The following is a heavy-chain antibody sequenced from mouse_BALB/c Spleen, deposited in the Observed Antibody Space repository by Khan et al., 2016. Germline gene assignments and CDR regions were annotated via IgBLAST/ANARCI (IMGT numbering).Heavy chain of an antibody. V-gene: IGHV1-15*01. CDR2: IHPGNGGS. Sequence: QVRLQQSGAELVRPGASVKLSCKALGYTFTDYEMHWVKQTPVRGLEWIGAIHPGNGGSAYNQKFKGKTTLTADISSSTAYMELSSLTSEDSAVYFWTMGLRRGYYFDYWGQGTALTVSS. CDR3: TMGLRRGYYFDY. CDR1: GYTFTDYE. D-gene: IGHD2-2*01. J-gene: IGHJ2*01.